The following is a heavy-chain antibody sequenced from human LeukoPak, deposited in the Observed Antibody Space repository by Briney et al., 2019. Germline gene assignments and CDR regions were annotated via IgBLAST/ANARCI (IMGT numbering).Heavy chain of an antibody. Sequence: ASETLSLTCTVSGGSISSYYWSWIRQPPGKGLEWIGYIYYSGSTNYNPSLKSRVTISVGTSKNQFSLKLSSVTAADTAVYYCAREFLYYDFWSGYYTGVFDYWGQGTLVTVSS. CDR3: AREFLYYDFWSGYYTGVFDY. J-gene: IGHJ4*02. D-gene: IGHD3-3*01. CDR2: IYYSGST. CDR1: GGSISSYY. V-gene: IGHV4-59*01.